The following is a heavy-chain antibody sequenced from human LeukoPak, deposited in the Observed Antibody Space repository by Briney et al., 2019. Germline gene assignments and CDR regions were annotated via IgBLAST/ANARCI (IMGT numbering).Heavy chain of an antibody. D-gene: IGHD3-10*01. J-gene: IGHJ4*02. Sequence: VGSLRLSCAASGFTFSGYAMSWVRQAPGKGLEWVSAISGSGGSTYYADSVKGRFTMSRDNSKNMLYLQMNSLRAEDTAVYYCAKSSPFGSGTYYYPFDYWGQGTLVTVSS. V-gene: IGHV3-23*01. CDR3: AKSSPFGSGTYYYPFDY. CDR1: GFTFSGYA. CDR2: ISGSGGST.